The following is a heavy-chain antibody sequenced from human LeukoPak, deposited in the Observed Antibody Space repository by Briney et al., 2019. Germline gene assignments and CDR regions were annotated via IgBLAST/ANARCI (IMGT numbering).Heavy chain of an antibody. CDR1: GGSIGSGGYY. D-gene: IGHD6-13*01. CDR2: IYYSGST. CDR3: ARDAAAAGKGIDY. Sequence: PSETLSLTCTVSGGSIGSGGYYWSWICQHPGKGLEWIGYIYYSGSTYYNPSLKSRVTISVDTSKNQFSLKLSSVTAADTAVYYCARDAAAAGKGIDYWGQGTLVTVSS. J-gene: IGHJ4*02. V-gene: IGHV4-31*03.